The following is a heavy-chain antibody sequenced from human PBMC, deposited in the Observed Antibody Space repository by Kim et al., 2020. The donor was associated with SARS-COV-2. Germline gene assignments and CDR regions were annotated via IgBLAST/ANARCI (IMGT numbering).Heavy chain of an antibody. CDR2: ITISSTYI. Sequence: GGSLRLSCEASGFSFGRYTMNWVRQAPGKGLEWVSSITISSTYIYYAESVEGRFTVSRDNDKNSLYLQMDILRAEDTAVYFCTRLGVYGSDSIITFDYWGQGSLVTVSS. CDR3: TRLGVYGSDSIITFDY. CDR1: GFSFGRYT. J-gene: IGHJ4*02. V-gene: IGHV3-21*01. D-gene: IGHD5-12*01.